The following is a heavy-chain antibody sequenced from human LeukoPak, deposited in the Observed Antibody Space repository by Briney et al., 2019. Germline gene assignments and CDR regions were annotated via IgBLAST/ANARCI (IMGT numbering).Heavy chain of an antibody. V-gene: IGHV5-51*01. CDR2: IYPGDSDT. Sequence: GESLKISCKGSGYSFTSYWFGWVRQMPGKGLEWMGIIYPGDSDTRYRPSFQGQVTISADKSISTAYLQWSSQKASDTAMYYCARLEQQLIYYYYYYYMDVWGKGTTVTVSS. D-gene: IGHD6-13*01. J-gene: IGHJ6*03. CDR1: GYSFTSYW. CDR3: ARLEQQLIYYYYYYYMDV.